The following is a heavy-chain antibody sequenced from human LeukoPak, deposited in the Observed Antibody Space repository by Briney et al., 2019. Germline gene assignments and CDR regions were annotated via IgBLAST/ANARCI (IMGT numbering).Heavy chain of an antibody. CDR3: TRGPWGDY. CDR2: IRGKVYGGTT. V-gene: IGHV3-49*03. D-gene: IGHD7-27*01. Sequence: GGSLRLSCTASGFTFGDNAMSWFRQATGKGLEWVSFIRGKVYGGTTEYAASVKGRFTISRDDSKSIAYLQMNSLKIEDTAVYYCTRGPWGDYWGQGTLVTVSS. J-gene: IGHJ4*02. CDR1: GFTFGDNA.